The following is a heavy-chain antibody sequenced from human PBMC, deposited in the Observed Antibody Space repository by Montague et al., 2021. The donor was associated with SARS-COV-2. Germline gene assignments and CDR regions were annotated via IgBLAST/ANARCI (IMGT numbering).Heavy chain of an antibody. J-gene: IGHJ2*01. D-gene: IGHD3-3*01. Sequence: TLSLTCTVSGGSISSGGYYWSWIRQHPGKGLEWIGYIYYSGSTYYNPSLKSRVTISVDTSKNQFSLKLSSVTAADTAVYYCARSSAPSVTIFGVSNTYWYFELWGRGTLVTVSA. CDR2: IYYSGST. CDR1: GGSISSGGYY. V-gene: IGHV4-31*03. CDR3: ARSSAPSVTIFGVSNTYWYFEL.